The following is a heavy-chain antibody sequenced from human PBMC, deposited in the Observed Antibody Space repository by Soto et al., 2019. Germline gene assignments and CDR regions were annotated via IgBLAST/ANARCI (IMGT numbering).Heavy chain of an antibody. J-gene: IGHJ4*02. CDR1: GFTFSNYA. CDR3: AKEYPETPAPGNY. Sequence: EVQLLESGGDLVQPGGSLRLSCAASGFTFSNYAMGWVRQAPGKGLEWISGIVNSGGSTFYADSVKGRFTISRDNSKNTLYQQMNSLRAEDTAVYYCAKEYPETPAPGNYWGQGTLVTVSS. D-gene: IGHD6-13*01. CDR2: IVNSGGST. V-gene: IGHV3-23*01.